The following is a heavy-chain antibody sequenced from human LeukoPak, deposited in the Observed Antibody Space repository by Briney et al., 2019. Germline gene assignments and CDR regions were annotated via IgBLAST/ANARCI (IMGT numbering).Heavy chain of an antibody. V-gene: IGHV1-69*13. CDR1: GGTFSNYA. D-gene: IGHD2-15*01. CDR3: ARGGVPGVAAASFDY. CDR2: IIPLFGTA. Sequence: SVKVSCKASGGTFSNYAISWVRQAPGQGLEWMGGIIPLFGTANYAQKFQGRVTITADESTSTAYVELSSLRSEDTAVYYCARGGVPGVAAASFDYWGQGTLVTVSS. J-gene: IGHJ4*02.